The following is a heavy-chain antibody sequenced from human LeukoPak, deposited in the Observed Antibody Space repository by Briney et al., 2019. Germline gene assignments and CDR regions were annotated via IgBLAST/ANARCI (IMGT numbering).Heavy chain of an antibody. V-gene: IGHV5-51*01. CDR3: ARSDYGGNPRFDY. Sequence: GESLKISCKGSGYSFTNHWIGWVRRMPGKGLDWMGIIYPGDSDTRYSPSFRGQVTISADKSISTAYLQWSSLKASDTAMYYCARSDYGGNPRFDYWGQGTLVTVSS. D-gene: IGHD4-23*01. J-gene: IGHJ4*02. CDR1: GYSFTNHW. CDR2: IYPGDSDT.